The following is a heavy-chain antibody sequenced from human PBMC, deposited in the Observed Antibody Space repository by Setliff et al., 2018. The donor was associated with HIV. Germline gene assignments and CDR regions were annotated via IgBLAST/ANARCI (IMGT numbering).Heavy chain of an antibody. V-gene: IGHV4-4*09. Sequence: SETLSLTCTVSGASIISHYYSWIRQPPGKGLEWIGYIYNRDFTTYNPSLKSRLAISMDTSKNQFSLRLSSVTAADTAVYYCARVRVGSSRGFLDYWGLGTLVTVSS. D-gene: IGHD3-10*01. J-gene: IGHJ4*02. CDR1: GASIISHY. CDR3: ARVRVGSSRGFLDY. CDR2: IYNRDFT.